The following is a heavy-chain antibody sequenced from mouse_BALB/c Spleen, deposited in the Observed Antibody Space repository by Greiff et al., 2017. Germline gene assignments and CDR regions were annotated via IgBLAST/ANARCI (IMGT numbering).Heavy chain of an antibody. CDR1: GYSITSGYY. V-gene: IGHV3-6*02. Sequence: VQLQQSGPGLVKPSQSLSLTCSVTGYSITSGYYWNWIRQFPGNKLEWMGYISYDGSNNYNPSLKNRISITRDTSKNQFFLKLNSVTTEDTATYYCASLGFYYAMDYWGQGTSVTVSS. D-gene: IGHD4-1*01. CDR2: ISYDGSN. J-gene: IGHJ4*01. CDR3: ASLGFYYAMDY.